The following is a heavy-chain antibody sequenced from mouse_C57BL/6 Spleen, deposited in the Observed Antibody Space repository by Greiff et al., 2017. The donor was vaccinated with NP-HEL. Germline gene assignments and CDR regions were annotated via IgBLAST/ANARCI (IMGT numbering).Heavy chain of an antibody. CDR3: TREDYGSSPWFAY. J-gene: IGHJ3*01. D-gene: IGHD1-1*01. Sequence: LVESGAELVRPGASVTLSCKASGYTFTDYEMHWVKQTPVHGLEWIGAIDPETGGTAYNQKFKGKAILTADKSSSTAYMELRSLTSEDSAVYYCTREDYGSSPWFAYWGQGTLVTVSA. CDR2: IDPETGGT. V-gene: IGHV1-15*01. CDR1: GYTFTDYE.